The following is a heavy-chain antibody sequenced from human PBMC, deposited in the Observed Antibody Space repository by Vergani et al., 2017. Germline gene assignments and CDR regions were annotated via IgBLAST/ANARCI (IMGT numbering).Heavy chain of an antibody. Sequence: EEQLVESGGGLVQPGWSLSLSCAASGFAFDRYWMHWVRQTPEKGLVWVSRISPDGDITLNADSVKGRFTISRDNARTTLYLQMTNLRAEDTAVYYWLTGTTEPYWGQGTLVTVSS. CDR3: LTGTTEPY. V-gene: IGHV3-74*01. CDR1: GFAFDRYW. CDR2: ISPDGDIT. D-gene: IGHD4-17*01. J-gene: IGHJ4*02.